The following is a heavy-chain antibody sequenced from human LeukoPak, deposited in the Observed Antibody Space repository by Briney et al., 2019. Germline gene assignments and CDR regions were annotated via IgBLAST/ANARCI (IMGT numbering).Heavy chain of an antibody. D-gene: IGHD5-18*01. CDR2: IYHSGST. CDR3: ARGGPLMWIQLPLFDY. V-gene: IGHV4-4*02. CDR1: GGSISSSNW. Sequence: PSGTLSLTCAVSGGSISSSNWWSWVRQPPGKGLEWIGEIYHSGSTNYNPSLKSRVTISVDTSKNQFSLKLSSVTAADTAVYYCARGGPLMWIQLPLFDYWGQGTLVTVSS. J-gene: IGHJ4*02.